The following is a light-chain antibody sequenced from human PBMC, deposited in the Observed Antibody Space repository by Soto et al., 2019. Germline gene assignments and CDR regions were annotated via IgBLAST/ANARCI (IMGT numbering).Light chain of an antibody. J-gene: IGKJ1*01. CDR1: QRGYSN. CDR2: GAS. V-gene: IGKV3-15*01. Sequence: EILMTQSPDTLSVSPGESATLSCRASQRGYSNLAWYQQRPGQAPRLLIYGASTRATGVPARFSGRGSGTDFTLTISRLEPEDFAVYYCQQYGSSGTFGQGTKVDI. CDR3: QQYGSSGT.